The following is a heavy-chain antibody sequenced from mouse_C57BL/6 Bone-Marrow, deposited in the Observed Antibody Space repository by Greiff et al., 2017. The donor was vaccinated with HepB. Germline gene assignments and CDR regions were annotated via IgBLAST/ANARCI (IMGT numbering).Heavy chain of an antibody. Sequence: EVHLVESGGDLVKPGGSLKLSCAASGFTFSSYGMSWVRQTPDKRLEWVATISSGGSYTYYPDSVKGRFTISRDNAKNTLYLQMSSLKSEDTAMYYCARHDSYDYDVRFAYWGQGTLVTVSA. J-gene: IGHJ3*01. CDR3: ARHDSYDYDVRFAY. CDR1: GFTFSSYG. D-gene: IGHD2-4*01. V-gene: IGHV5-6*01. CDR2: ISSGGSYT.